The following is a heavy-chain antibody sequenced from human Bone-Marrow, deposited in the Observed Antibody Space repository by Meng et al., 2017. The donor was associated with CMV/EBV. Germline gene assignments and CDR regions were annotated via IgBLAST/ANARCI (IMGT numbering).Heavy chain of an antibody. Sequence: ASVKVSCKASGYTFTSYDINWVRQATGQGLEWMGWMNPNSGNTGYAQKFQGRVTMTRNTSISTAYMELSSLRSEDTAVYYCARDGAAAGPGYFDYWGQGTLVTVSS. D-gene: IGHD6-13*01. CDR2: MNPNSGNT. J-gene: IGHJ4*02. CDR3: ARDGAAAGPGYFDY. V-gene: IGHV1-8*01. CDR1: GYTFTSYD.